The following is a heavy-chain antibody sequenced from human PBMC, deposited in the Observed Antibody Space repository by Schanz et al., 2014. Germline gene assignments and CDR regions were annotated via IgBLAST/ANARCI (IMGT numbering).Heavy chain of an antibody. J-gene: IGHJ4*02. V-gene: IGHV3-53*01. CDR2: FCPGDGTT. D-gene: IGHD6-13*01. CDR1: GFTVNTNY. Sequence: EVQLVESGGGLIQPGGSLRLSCAVSGFTVNTNYMSWVRQAPGKGLEWLSIFCPGDGTTYYADSVKGRFTISRDTSKNTVYLQMNSLGAGDTAVYYCAKGPWVSSCPPEDWGQGTHVIVSS. CDR3: AKGPWVSSCPPED.